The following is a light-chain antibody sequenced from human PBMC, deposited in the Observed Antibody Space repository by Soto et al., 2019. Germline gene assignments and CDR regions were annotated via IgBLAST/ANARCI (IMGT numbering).Light chain of an antibody. V-gene: IGKV1-39*01. Sequence: DIQMTQSPSSLSASVGDRVTITCRASQSISSYLNWYQQKPGKAPKLLIYAASSLQSGVPSRFSGSGSGTDFTLTISSLQPEDFAAYDCHQSYSTPFTFGPGTKVDIK. CDR3: HQSYSTPFT. CDR1: QSISSY. CDR2: AAS. J-gene: IGKJ3*01.